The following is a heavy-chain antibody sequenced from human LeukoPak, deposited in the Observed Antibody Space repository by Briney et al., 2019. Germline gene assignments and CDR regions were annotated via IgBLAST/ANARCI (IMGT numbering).Heavy chain of an antibody. Sequence: GGSLRLSCAASGFTVSSNYMSWVRQAPGKGLEWVAFIRYDGSNKYYADSVKGRFTISRDNSKNTLYLQMNSLRAEDTAVYYCAKNIAVAGDLFDYWGQGTLVTVSS. CDR2: IRYDGSNK. CDR1: GFTVSSNY. V-gene: IGHV3-30*02. CDR3: AKNIAVAGDLFDY. J-gene: IGHJ4*02. D-gene: IGHD6-19*01.